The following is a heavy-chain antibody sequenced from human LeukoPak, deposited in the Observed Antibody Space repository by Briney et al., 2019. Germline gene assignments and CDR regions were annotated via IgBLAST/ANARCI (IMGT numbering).Heavy chain of an antibody. D-gene: IGHD4-17*01. J-gene: IGHJ4*02. CDR1: GFTFDDYA. Sequence: PGGSLRLSCAASGFTFDDYAMHWVRQAPGKGLEWVSFVTWNGDGAYYADSVKGRFTISRDNSKNSLYLQMNSLRAEDTALYYCAKDFRRMTTVTSGAYFHYWGQGTLVTVSS. CDR2: VTWNGDGA. V-gene: IGHV3-43D*03. CDR3: AKDFRRMTTVTSGAYFHY.